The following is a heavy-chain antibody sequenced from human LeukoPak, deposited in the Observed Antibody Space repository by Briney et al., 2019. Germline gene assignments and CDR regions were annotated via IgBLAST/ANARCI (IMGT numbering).Heavy chain of an antibody. CDR2: IYSGGST. Sequence: GGSLRLSCAASGFTVSSNCMSWVRQAPGKGLEWVSVIYSGGSTYYADSVKGRFTISRDNSKNTLYLQMNSLRAEDTAVYYCAKDISVGWDIVATIGETFDYWGQGTLVTVSS. V-gene: IGHV3-53*01. CDR3: AKDISVGWDIVATIGETFDY. D-gene: IGHD5-12*01. CDR1: GFTVSSNC. J-gene: IGHJ4*02.